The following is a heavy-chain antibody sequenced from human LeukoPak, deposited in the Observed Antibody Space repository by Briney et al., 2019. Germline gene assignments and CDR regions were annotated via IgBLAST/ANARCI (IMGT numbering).Heavy chain of an antibody. J-gene: IGHJ4*02. Sequence: SETLSLTCTVSGDSISSNSSYWTWIRQPAGKGLEWIGRIYTSGSTNYNPSLKSRVTISVDTSKNQFSLTLSSVTTADTAVYYCAGTSYYDILSGYSGHFDYWGQGTLVTVSS. CDR1: GDSISSNSSY. V-gene: IGHV4-61*02. CDR3: AGTSYYDILSGYSGHFDY. D-gene: IGHD3-9*01. CDR2: IYTSGST.